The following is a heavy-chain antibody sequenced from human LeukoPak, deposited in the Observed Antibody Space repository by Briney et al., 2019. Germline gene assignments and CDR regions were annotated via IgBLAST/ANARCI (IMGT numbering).Heavy chain of an antibody. CDR2: FDPEDGET. J-gene: IGHJ5*02. D-gene: IGHD6-19*01. CDR3: ATGHSSGWYVSHWFDP. Sequence: ASVKVSCTVSGYTLTELSMHWVRQAPGKGLEWMGGFDPEDGETIYAQKFQGRVTMTEDTSTDTAYMELSSLRSEDTAVYYCATGHSSGWYVSHWFDPWGRGTLVTVSS. V-gene: IGHV1-24*01. CDR1: GYTLTELS.